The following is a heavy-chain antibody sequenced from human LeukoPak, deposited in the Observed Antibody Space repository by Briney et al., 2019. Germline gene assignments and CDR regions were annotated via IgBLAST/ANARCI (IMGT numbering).Heavy chain of an antibody. Sequence: PGGSLRLSCAASGFSVSSNYMSWVRQAPGKGLEWVSVIYSGGSTYYADSVKGRFTISRDKSKNTLYLQMNSLRAEDTAVYYCTRHRGLLWSTSWGQGTLVTVSS. CDR2: IYSGGST. J-gene: IGHJ4*02. CDR3: TRHRGLLWSTS. D-gene: IGHD3-10*01. CDR1: GFSVSSNY. V-gene: IGHV3-66*04.